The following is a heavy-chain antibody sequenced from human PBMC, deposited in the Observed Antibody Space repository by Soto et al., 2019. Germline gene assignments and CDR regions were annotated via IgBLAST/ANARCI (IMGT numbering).Heavy chain of an antibody. CDR1: GFTFGDYA. D-gene: IGHD6-6*01. CDR3: TSSSSRARKARVDY. CDR2: IRSKAYGGTT. V-gene: IGHV3-49*03. Sequence: GGSLRLSCTASGFTFGDYAMSWFRQAPGKGLEWVGFIRSKAYGGTTEYAASVKGRFTISRDDSKSIAYLQMNSLKTEDTAVYYCTSSSSRARKARVDYWGQGTLVTVSS. J-gene: IGHJ4*02.